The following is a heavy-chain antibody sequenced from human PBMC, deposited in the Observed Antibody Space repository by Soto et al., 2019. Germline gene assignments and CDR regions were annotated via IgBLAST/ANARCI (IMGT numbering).Heavy chain of an antibody. CDR1: GFTLSNYA. V-gene: IGHV3-23*01. J-gene: IGHJ4*02. Sequence: GGSLRLSCAASGFTLSNYAMNWVRQAPGMGLEWVSAISVSGSSTFYADSVKGRFTISRDKSKNTLYLQMSTLRAEDTAVYYCAKDLGAGYDLWSGSYTALDYWGQGTQVTVSS. CDR2: ISVSGSST. CDR3: AKDLGAGYDLWSGSYTALDY. D-gene: IGHD3-3*01.